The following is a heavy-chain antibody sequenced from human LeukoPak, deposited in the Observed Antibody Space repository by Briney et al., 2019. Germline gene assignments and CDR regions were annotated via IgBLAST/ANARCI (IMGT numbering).Heavy chain of an antibody. Sequence: PSETLSLTCAVYGGSFSGYYWSWIRQPPGKGLEWIGNIYYSGNTYYNASLNSRVTISVDTSKNDFSLKLRFVTAADTAVYYCAKSGGSGLIDYWGLGTLVTVSS. V-gene: IGHV4-34*01. CDR3: AKSGGSGLIDY. CDR1: GGSFSGYY. CDR2: IYYSGNT. D-gene: IGHD1-26*01. J-gene: IGHJ4*02.